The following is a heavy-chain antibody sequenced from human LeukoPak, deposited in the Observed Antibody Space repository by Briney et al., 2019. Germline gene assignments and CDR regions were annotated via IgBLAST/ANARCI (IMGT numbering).Heavy chain of an antibody. V-gene: IGHV1-18*01. Sequence: GASLKVSCKASGYTFTSYGISWVRQAPGEGLEWMGWISAYNGNTNYAQKLQGRVTMTTDTSTSTAYMCVRSARSDDTGVYYCARPFGSGSYYDYWGQGTLVTVSS. CDR2: ISAYNGNT. CDR3: ARPFGSGSYYDY. CDR1: GYTFTSYG. D-gene: IGHD1-26*01. J-gene: IGHJ4*02.